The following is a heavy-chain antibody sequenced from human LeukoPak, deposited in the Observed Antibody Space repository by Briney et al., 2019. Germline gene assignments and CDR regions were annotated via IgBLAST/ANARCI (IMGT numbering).Heavy chain of an antibody. CDR1: GFTFNNYW. V-gene: IGHV3-74*01. Sequence: PGGSLRLSCAASGFTFNNYWIHWVRQVPGKDLVWVSRIDGDASRTNYADSVKGRFTISRDNVKNMVYLQMSSLTVEDTAVYYCASYCNGDTCDGALDLWGQGTLVTVSS. CDR2: IDGDASRT. D-gene: IGHD2-15*01. J-gene: IGHJ3*01. CDR3: ASYCNGDTCDGALDL.